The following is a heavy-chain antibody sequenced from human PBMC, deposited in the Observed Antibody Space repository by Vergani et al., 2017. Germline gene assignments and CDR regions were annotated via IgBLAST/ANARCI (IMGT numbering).Heavy chain of an antibody. CDR2: IYYSGST. CDR1: GGSISSSSYY. J-gene: IGHJ5*02. CDR3: ASDYYVSGSYPFDP. V-gene: IGHV4-39*01. D-gene: IGHD3-10*01. Sequence: QLQLQESGPGLVKPSETLSLTCTVSGGSISSSSYYWGWIRQPPRKGLGWSGSIYYSGSTYYNPSLKSRVTISVDTSKNQFSLKLSSVTAADTAGYYCASDYYVSGSYPFDPWGQGTLVTVSS.